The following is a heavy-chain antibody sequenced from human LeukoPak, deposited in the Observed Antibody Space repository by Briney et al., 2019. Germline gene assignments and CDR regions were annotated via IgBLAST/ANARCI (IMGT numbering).Heavy chain of an antibody. CDR2: MNPNSGNT. D-gene: IGHD3-22*01. J-gene: IGHJ4*02. V-gene: IGHV1-8*03. CDR1: GYTFTTYH. CDR3: ARGEVVIRL. Sequence: ASVKVSCKTSGYTFTTYHINWVRQATGQGLEWMGWMNPNSGNTGYAQKFQGRVTITRNTSISTAYMELSSLRSEDTAVYYCARGEVVIRLWGQGTLVTVSS.